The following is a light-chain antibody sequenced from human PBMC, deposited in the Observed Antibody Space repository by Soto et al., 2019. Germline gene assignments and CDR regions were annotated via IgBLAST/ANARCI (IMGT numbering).Light chain of an antibody. J-gene: IGLJ2*01. CDR1: SSDVGGYNY. Sequence: QSVLTQPASVSGSPGQSITISCTGTSSDVGGYNYVSWYQQQPGKAPKLMIYEVSNRPSGVSNRFSGSKSGNTASLTISGLQAEDEAAYYCSSYTSSSTLVFGGGTKLTVL. CDR3: SSYTSSSTLV. CDR2: EVS. V-gene: IGLV2-14*01.